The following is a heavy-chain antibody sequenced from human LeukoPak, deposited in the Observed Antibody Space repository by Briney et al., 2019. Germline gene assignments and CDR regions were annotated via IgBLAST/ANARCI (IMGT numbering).Heavy chain of an antibody. V-gene: IGHV1-46*03. D-gene: IGHD3-3*01. J-gene: IGHJ4*02. CDR3: ARATITQYDFWSGYYTY. CDR2: INPSGGST. Sequence: GASVKVSCKASGYTFTSYYTHWVRQAPGQGLEWMGIINPSGGSTSYAQKFQGRVTMTRDTSTSTVYMELSSLRSEDTAVYYCARATITQYDFWSGYYTYWGQGTLVTVSS. CDR1: GYTFTSYY.